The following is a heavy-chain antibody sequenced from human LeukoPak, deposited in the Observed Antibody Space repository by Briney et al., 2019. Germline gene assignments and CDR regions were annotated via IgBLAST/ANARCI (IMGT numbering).Heavy chain of an antibody. CDR3: ARERARDYYYGMDV. V-gene: IGHV3-23*01. Sequence: GGSLRLSCAASGFTFDNYRMSWVRRTPGKGLEWVSGISGSGDNTLYADSVKGRFTISRDNSKNTLYLQMNSLRAEDTAVYYCARERARDYYYGMDVWGQGTTVTVSS. CDR2: ISGSGDNT. CDR1: GFTFDNYR. J-gene: IGHJ6*02.